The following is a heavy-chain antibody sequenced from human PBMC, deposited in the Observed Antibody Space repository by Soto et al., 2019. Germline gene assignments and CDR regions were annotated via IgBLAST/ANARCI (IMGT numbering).Heavy chain of an antibody. D-gene: IGHD3-22*01. CDR2: ISAYNGNT. CDR3: ARTISGYHVFDI. Sequence: GASVKVSCXASGYTFTSYGISWVRQAPGQGLEWMGWISAYNGNTNYAQKLQGRVTMATDTSTSTAYMELRSLRSDDTAVDYCARTISGYHVFDIWRQGTMVTVSS. V-gene: IGHV1-18*01. J-gene: IGHJ3*02. CDR1: GYTFTSYG.